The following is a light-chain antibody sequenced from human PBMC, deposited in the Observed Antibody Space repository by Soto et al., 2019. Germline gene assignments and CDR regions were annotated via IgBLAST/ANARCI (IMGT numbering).Light chain of an antibody. V-gene: IGLV2-14*01. CDR3: SSYTSTSTHV. J-gene: IGLJ1*01. CDR1: SSDVGGYNY. CDR2: EVS. Sequence: HSALTQPASVSGSPGQSITISCTGTSSDVGGYNYVSWYQQHPGKDPKLMIYEVSNRPSGVSNRFSGYKSGNTASLTISGLQAEDEADYYCSSYTSTSTHVFGPGTKVTVX.